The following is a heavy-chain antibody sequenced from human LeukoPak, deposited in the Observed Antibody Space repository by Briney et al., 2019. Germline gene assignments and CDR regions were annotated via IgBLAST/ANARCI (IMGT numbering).Heavy chain of an antibody. J-gene: IGHJ6*03. CDR3: ARRRYSSSFYYYYYMDV. CDR2: MNPNSGNT. D-gene: IGHD6-6*01. CDR1: GYTFTSYD. V-gene: IGHV1-8*01. Sequence: GASVKVSCKASGYTFTSYDINWVQQATGQGLEWMGWMNPNSGNTGYAQKFQGRVTMTRNTSISTAYMELSSLRSEDTAVYYCARRRYSSSFYYYYYMDVWGKGTTVTVSS.